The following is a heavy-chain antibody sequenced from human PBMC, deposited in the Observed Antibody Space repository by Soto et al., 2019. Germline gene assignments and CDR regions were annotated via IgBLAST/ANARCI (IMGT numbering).Heavy chain of an antibody. CDR2: INPNSGNT. D-gene: IGHD2-2*01. CDR3: ARARRGYCSSTSCYPHATYYYYYYMDV. Sequence: ASVKVSCKASGYTFTGYYMHWVRQAPGQGLEWMGWINPNSGNTGYAQKFQGRVTMTRNTSISTAYMELSSLRSEDTAVYYCARARRGYCSSTSCYPHATYYYYYYMDVWGKGTTVTVSS. V-gene: IGHV1-8*02. CDR1: GYTFTGYY. J-gene: IGHJ6*03.